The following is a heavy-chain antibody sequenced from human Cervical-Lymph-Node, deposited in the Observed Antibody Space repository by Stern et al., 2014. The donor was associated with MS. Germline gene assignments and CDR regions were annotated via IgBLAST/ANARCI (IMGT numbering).Heavy chain of an antibody. V-gene: IGHV1-69*01. J-gene: IGHJ5*02. CDR3: ARRDYYDSSLDP. CDR2: ITPIYGTT. CDR1: GGTFSSDA. D-gene: IGHD3-22*01. Sequence: QVQLGQSGAEVRKPGASVKVSCKAAGGTFSSDAISWVRQAPGQGLEWMGGITPIYGTTRYAQKFQGRLTITADEITGTVYLELTSLGSEDTAMYYCARRDYYDSSLDPWGQGTLVTVSS.